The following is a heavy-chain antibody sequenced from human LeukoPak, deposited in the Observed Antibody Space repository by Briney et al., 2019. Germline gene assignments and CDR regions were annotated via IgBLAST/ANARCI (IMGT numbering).Heavy chain of an antibody. V-gene: IGHV4-39*01. CDR1: GGSISSSSYY. CDR3: ARHVTVVVVAATQEFDY. D-gene: IGHD2-15*01. CDR2: IYYSGST. J-gene: IGHJ4*02. Sequence: SETLSLTCTVSGGSISSSSYYWGWIRQPPGKGLEWIGSIYYSGSTYYNPSLKSRVAISVDTSKNQFSLKLSSVTAADTAVYYCARHVTVVVVAATQEFDYRGQGTLVTVSS.